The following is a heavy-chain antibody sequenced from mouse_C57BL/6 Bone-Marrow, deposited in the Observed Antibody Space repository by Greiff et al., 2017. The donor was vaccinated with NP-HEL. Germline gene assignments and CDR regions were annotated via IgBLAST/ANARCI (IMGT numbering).Heavy chain of an antibody. CDR3: TTHSNYVVNWYFDV. D-gene: IGHD2-5*01. J-gene: IGHJ1*03. Sequence: VQLKQSGAELVRPGASVKLSCTASGFNIKDDYMHWVKQRPEQGLEWIGWIDPENGDTEYASKFQGKATITADTSSNTAYLQLSSLTSEDTAVYYCTTHSNYVVNWYFDVWGTGTTVTVSS. CDR2: IDPENGDT. V-gene: IGHV14-4*01. CDR1: GFNIKDDY.